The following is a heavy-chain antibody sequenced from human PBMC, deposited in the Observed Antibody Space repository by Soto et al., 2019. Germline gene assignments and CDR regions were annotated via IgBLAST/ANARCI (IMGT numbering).Heavy chain of an antibody. V-gene: IGHV3-30-3*01. CDR3: FTFSEFPMTFDY. J-gene: IGHJ4*02. D-gene: IGHD3-3*01. CDR2: ISYDGSNK. CDR1: GFTFSSYA. Sequence: GSLRLSCAASGFTFSSYAMHWVRQAPGKGLEWVAVISYDGSNKYYADPVKGRFTISRDNSKNTLYLQMNSLRAEDTAVYYCFTFSEFPMTFDYWGQGTLVTVSS.